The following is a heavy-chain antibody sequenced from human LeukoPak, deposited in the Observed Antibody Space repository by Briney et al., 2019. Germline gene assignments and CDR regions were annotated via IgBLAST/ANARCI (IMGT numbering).Heavy chain of an antibody. CDR1: GYSFTGYY. CDR3: ARGEERNFYYYYGMDV. D-gene: IGHD1-1*01. Sequence: ASVKVSCKASGYSFTGYYIHWVRQAPGQGLEWMGWINPNSGGTSYVQKFQGWVTMTRDTSISTAYMELNRLRSNDTAVYYCARGEERNFYYYYGMDVWGQGTTVTVSS. V-gene: IGHV1-2*04. J-gene: IGHJ6*02. CDR2: INPNSGGT.